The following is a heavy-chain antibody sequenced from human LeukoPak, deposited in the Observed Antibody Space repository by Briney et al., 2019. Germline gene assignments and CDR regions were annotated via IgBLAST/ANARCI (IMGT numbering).Heavy chain of an antibody. CDR2: IRSKADGGTT. V-gene: IGHV3-49*03. D-gene: IGHD6-6*01. CDR1: GFTFRDYN. CDR3: ARDDRPSGHDFDY. J-gene: IGHJ4*02. Sequence: GGSLRLSCTASGFTFRDYNINWFRQAPGRGLEWVGFIRSKADGGTTEYAASVKGRFTISRDDSKNVAYLQINNLRAEDTALYYCARDDRPSGHDFDYWGQGTLVTVS.